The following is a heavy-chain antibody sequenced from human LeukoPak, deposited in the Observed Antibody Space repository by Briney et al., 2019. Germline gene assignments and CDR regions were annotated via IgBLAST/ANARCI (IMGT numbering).Heavy chain of an antibody. CDR3: ARVRAGYCTSTSCYTGMDV. CDR1: VFTFSSYG. CDR2: ILYDGSNE. Sequence: GGSLRLSCAASVFTFSSYGMRWVRQDPGKGLEWVALILYDGSNEYYADSVRGRFTISRDNSKFTLYMQMNSLRAEDTAVYYCARVRAGYCTSTSCYTGMDVWGQGTTVTVSS. D-gene: IGHD2-2*01. J-gene: IGHJ6*02. V-gene: IGHV3-30*03.